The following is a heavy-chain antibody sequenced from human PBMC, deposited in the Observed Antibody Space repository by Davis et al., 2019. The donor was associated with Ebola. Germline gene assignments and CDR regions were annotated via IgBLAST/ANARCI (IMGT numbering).Heavy chain of an antibody. CDR2: ISSSSSYI. CDR1: GFTFSSYS. Sequence: GESLKISCAASGFTFSSYSMNWVRQAPGKGLEWVSSISSSSSYIYYADSVKGRFTISRDNAKNSLYLQMNSLSAEDTAVYYCARGVRWELLSWFDPWGQGTLVTVSS. V-gene: IGHV3-21*01. CDR3: ARGVRWELLSWFDP. D-gene: IGHD1-26*01. J-gene: IGHJ5*02.